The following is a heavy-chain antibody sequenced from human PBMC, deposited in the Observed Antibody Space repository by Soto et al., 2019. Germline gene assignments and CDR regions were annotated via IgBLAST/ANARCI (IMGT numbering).Heavy chain of an antibody. J-gene: IGHJ4*02. D-gene: IGHD6-13*01. CDR3: VRDLGSSTKRHPGSFDY. V-gene: IGHV3-48*03. CDR1: GFTFSSYE. Sequence: PGGSPRLSCVAYGFTFSSYEMNWVRQVPGKGLEWVAYISGSGRRISQADSVKGRFTISRDNSKNSLDLQMNNLRAEDTAIYYCVRDLGSSTKRHPGSFDYWGQGTMGTVSS. CDR2: ISGSGRRI.